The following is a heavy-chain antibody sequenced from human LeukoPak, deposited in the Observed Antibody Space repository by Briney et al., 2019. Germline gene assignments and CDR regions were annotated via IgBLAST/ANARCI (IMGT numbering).Heavy chain of an antibody. CDR1: GASIRSGDYY. Sequence: PSQTLSLTCTVSGASIRSGDYYWSWIRQPPGKGLEWIGYIYYSGSTYYNPSLKSRVTISVDTSKNQFSLKLSSVTAADTAVYYCASSSIGPNWFDPWGQGTLVTVSS. D-gene: IGHD2-15*01. V-gene: IGHV4-30-4*01. J-gene: IGHJ5*02. CDR2: IYYSGST. CDR3: ASSSIGPNWFDP.